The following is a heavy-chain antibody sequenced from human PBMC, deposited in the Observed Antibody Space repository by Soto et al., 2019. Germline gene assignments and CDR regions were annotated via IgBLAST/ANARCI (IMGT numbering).Heavy chain of an antibody. J-gene: IGHJ3*02. V-gene: IGHV1-69*02. CDR2: IIPILGIA. CDR1: GGTFSSYT. Sequence: SVKVSCKASGGTFSSYTISWVRQAPGQGLEWMGRIIPILGIANYAQKFQGRVTITADKSTSTAYMELSSLRSEDTAVYYCARVGYYGSGSYYNASTDAFDIWGQGTMVTVSS. D-gene: IGHD3-10*01. CDR3: ARVGYYGSGSYYNASTDAFDI.